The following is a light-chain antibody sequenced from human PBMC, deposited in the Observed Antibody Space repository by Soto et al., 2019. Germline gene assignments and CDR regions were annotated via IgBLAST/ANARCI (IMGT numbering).Light chain of an antibody. V-gene: IGKV3-11*01. J-gene: IGKJ1*01. CDR1: QSVRSY. Sequence: EILLTQSPATLSLSPGERATLSCGASQSVRSYLAWYQQKPGQAPRLLIYDASNRATGIPARLSGSGYGTDLTITISSMETEDFEVYYCQQRSNWTRTFGQGTKVDIK. CDR3: QQRSNWTRT. CDR2: DAS.